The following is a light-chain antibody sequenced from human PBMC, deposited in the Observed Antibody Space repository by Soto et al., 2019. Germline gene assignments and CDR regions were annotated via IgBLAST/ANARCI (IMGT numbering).Light chain of an antibody. V-gene: IGKV1-39*01. CDR2: KAS. Sequence: IQMTQSPSSLSASVGDRLSITCRASQVITNDLGWYQQKPGKAPKRLIYKASSLESGVPSRFSGSGSGTDFTLTISSLQPEDFATYYCQQSFSTPTFGQGTRLEIK. CDR1: QVITND. J-gene: IGKJ5*01. CDR3: QQSFSTPT.